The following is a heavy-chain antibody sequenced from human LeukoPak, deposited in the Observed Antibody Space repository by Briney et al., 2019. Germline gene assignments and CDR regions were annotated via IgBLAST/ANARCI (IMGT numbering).Heavy chain of an antibody. CDR3: AKARPPTAMVIDY. V-gene: IGHV3-30*02. Sequence: GGSLRLSCAASGFTFSAYGMHWVRQAPGKGLEWVTSIHYDGTNKYYAEAVKGRFTISRDNSKNTLYLQMNSLRAEDTAVYYCAKARPPTAMVIDYWGQGTLVTVSS. J-gene: IGHJ4*02. D-gene: IGHD5-18*01. CDR1: GFTFSAYG. CDR2: IHYDGTNK.